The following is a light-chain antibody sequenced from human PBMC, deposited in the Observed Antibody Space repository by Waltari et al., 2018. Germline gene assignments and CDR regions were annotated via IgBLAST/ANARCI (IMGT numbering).Light chain of an antibody. CDR1: QLGAMY. CDR2: QDD. J-gene: IGLJ2*01. Sequence: SFELTQPPSVSVSPGQTASISRSGDQLGAMYASWYQQKPGQSPTLVIFQDDKRPLGIPERFSGSNSGKTATLTISGAQAMDEADYYCQAWDSRIAVFGGGTKLTVL. V-gene: IGLV3-1*01. CDR3: QAWDSRIAV.